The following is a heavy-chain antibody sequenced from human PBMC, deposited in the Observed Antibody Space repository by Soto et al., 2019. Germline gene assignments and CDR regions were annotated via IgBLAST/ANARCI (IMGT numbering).Heavy chain of an antibody. CDR3: SREDEYYYDSSATYYNMDV. Sequence: GGSLRISCRASGLTFGDYTLSWVRQAPGKGLEWVGFIRSKAYGGTTEYAASVKGRFTISRDDSKSIAYLQMNSLKTEDTAVYYCSREDEYYYDSSATYYNMDVWGQGTTVTVSS. J-gene: IGHJ6*02. V-gene: IGHV3-49*04. CDR1: GLTFGDYT. CDR2: IRSKAYGGTT. D-gene: IGHD3-22*01.